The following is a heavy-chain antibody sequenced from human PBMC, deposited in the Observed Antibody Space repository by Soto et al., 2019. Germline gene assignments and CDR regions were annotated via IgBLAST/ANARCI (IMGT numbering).Heavy chain of an antibody. D-gene: IGHD3-10*01. V-gene: IGHV3-23*01. CDR1: GFTFSSYA. J-gene: IGHJ6*02. CDR2: ISGSGGST. Sequence: PGGSLRLSCAASGFTFSSYAMSWVRQAPGKGLEWVSAISGSGGSTYYADSVKGRFTISRDNSKNTLYLQMNSLRAEDTAVYYCAKDLSDYPYYYYGMDVWGRGTTVTVSS. CDR3: AKDLSDYPYYYYGMDV.